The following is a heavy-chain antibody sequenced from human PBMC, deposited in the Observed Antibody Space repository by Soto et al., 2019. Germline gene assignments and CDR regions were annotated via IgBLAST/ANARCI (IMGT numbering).Heavy chain of an antibody. CDR2: IYYSGST. D-gene: IGHD3-22*01. V-gene: IGHV4-31*03. CDR3: DEIFYDGSGFSGALDL. J-gene: IGHJ5*02. Sequence: SETLSLTCTVSGGSISSGGYYWSWIRQHPGKGLEWIGYIYYSGSTYYNPSLKSRVTISVDTSKNQFSLKLSSVTAADTAVDYCDEIFYDGSGFSGALDLWGRGIQVTVSS. CDR1: GGSISSGGYY.